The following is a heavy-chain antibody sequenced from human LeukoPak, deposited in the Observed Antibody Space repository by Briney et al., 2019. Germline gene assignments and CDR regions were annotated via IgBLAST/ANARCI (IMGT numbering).Heavy chain of an antibody. CDR3: AKDKELVLGSDAFDI. Sequence: ASVKVSCKASGGTFSSYAISWVRQAPGQGLEWMGWVGAYNGNTNYAQKFQGRVTMTTDTSTSTAYMELRTLRSDDTAVYYCAKDKELVLGSDAFDIWGQGTMVTVSS. CDR1: GGTFSSYA. V-gene: IGHV1-18*01. D-gene: IGHD1-7*01. J-gene: IGHJ3*02. CDR2: VGAYNGNT.